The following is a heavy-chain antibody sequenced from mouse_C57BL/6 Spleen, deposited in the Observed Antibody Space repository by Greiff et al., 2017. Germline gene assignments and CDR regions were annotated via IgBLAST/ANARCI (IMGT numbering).Heavy chain of an antibody. CDR3: ARGEETGTD. J-gene: IGHJ2*01. Sequence: VQLVESGPGLVKPSQSLSLTCSVTGYSITSGYYWNWIRQFPGNKLEWMGYISYDGSNNYNPSLKNRISITRDTSKNQFFLKLNSVTTEDTATYYCARGEETGTDWGQGTTLTVSS. V-gene: IGHV3-6*01. CDR2: ISYDGSN. CDR1: GYSITSGYY. D-gene: IGHD4-1*01.